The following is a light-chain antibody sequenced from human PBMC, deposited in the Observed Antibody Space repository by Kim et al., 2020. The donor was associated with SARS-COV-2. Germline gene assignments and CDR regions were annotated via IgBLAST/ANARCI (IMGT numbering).Light chain of an antibody. J-gene: IGKJ1*01. Sequence: ATINCKSSQSVVYSSNNNNYLAWYQQKPGQPPKLLIYWASTRESGVPDRFSGSGSGTDFTLTISSLQAEDVAVYYCQQYFTTPQTFGQGTKVDIK. CDR3: QQYFTTPQT. CDR1: QSVVYSSNNNNY. V-gene: IGKV4-1*01. CDR2: WAS.